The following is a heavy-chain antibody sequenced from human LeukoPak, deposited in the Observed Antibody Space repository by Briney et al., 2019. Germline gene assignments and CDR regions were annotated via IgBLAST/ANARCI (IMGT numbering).Heavy chain of an antibody. CDR3: ATELRSGYFDY. D-gene: IGHD3-22*01. CDR2: LDTEDDER. Sequence: ASVKVSCKVSGYTLSELSMHWVRQAPGKGLEWMGGLDTEDDERVYAQKFQGRVTMTEDTSTDTAYMELSSLRSEDTAIYYCATELRSGYFDYWGQGTLVTVSS. CDR1: GYTLSELS. V-gene: IGHV1-24*01. J-gene: IGHJ4*02.